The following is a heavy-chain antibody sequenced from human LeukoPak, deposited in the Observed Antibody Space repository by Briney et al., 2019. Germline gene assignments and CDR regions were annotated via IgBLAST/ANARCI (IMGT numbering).Heavy chain of an antibody. CDR2: ISYDGSNK. V-gene: IGHV3-30*04. Sequence: GRSLRLSCAASGFTFSSYAMHWVRQAPGKGLEWVAVISYDGSNKYYADSVKGRFTISRDKARNSLYLQMNSLRVEDTAVYYCARDHRYAFDNWGHGTLVTVSS. CDR1: GFTFSSYA. CDR3: ARDHRYAFDN. J-gene: IGHJ4*01. D-gene: IGHD5-12*01.